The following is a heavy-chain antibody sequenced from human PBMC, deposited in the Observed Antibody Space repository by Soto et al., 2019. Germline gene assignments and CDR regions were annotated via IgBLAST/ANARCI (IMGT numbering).Heavy chain of an antibody. Sequence: SGPTLVNPTHTLALTCTFSGVSLCTSGVHVGWIRQPPGKALEWLALIYWDDDKRYSPSLKSRLTITKDTSKNQVVLTMTNMDPVDTATYYCAHSFMVRGNNWFDPWGQGTLVTVSS. CDR3: AHSFMVRGNNWFDP. V-gene: IGHV2-5*02. D-gene: IGHD3-10*01. CDR1: GVSLCTSGVH. J-gene: IGHJ5*02. CDR2: IYWDDDK.